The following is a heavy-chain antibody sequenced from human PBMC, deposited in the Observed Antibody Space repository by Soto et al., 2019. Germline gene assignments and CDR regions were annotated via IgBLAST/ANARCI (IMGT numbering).Heavy chain of an antibody. CDR1: GGTFSNYA. J-gene: IGHJ6*02. CDR2: IIPIFGTA. V-gene: IGHV1-69*13. Sequence: GASVKVSCKASGGTFSNYAISWVRQAPGQGLEWMGGIIPIFGTANYAQKFQGRVTITADESTSTAYMELSSLRSEDTAVYYCARAHAGYDSSGYPRMDVWGQGTTVTVSS. D-gene: IGHD3-22*01. CDR3: ARAHAGYDSSGYPRMDV.